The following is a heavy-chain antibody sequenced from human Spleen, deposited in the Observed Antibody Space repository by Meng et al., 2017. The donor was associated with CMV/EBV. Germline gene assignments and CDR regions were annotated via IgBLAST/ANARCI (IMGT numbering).Heavy chain of an antibody. Sequence: GESLKISCAASGFTFSSYSMNWVRQAPGKGLEWVSSISSSSSYIYYADSVKGRFTISRDNAKNSLYLQMNSLRAEDTAVYYCARDYTGRYYGMDVWGQGTTVTVSS. CDR2: ISSSSSYI. V-gene: IGHV3-21*01. D-gene: IGHD3-16*01. J-gene: IGHJ6*02. CDR3: ARDYTGRYYGMDV. CDR1: GFTFSSYS.